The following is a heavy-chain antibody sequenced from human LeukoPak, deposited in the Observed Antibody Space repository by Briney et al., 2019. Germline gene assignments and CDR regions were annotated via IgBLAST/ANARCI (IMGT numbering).Heavy chain of an antibody. V-gene: IGHV3-30*18. J-gene: IGHJ6*02. CDR3: AKDHCSGTSCFNYYGMDV. CDR1: GFTFSSYG. Sequence: PGRSLRLSCAASGFTFSSYGMHWVRQAPGKGLEWVAVISYHGSNKYHADSVKGRFTISRDNSKNTLYLQMNSLRAEDTAVYYCAKDHCSGTSCFNYYGMDVWGQGTTVTASS. D-gene: IGHD2-2*01. CDR2: ISYHGSNK.